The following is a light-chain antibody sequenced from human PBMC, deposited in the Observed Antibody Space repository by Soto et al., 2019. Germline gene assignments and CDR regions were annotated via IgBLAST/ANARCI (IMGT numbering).Light chain of an antibody. V-gene: IGLV3-1*01. J-gene: IGLJ2*01. Sequence: SYELTQPPSVSVSPGQTASIPCSGDKLGDKYACWYQQKPGQSPVLVIYQDSKRPSGIPERFSGSNSGNTATLTISGTQSMDEADYYCQAWDSSTDVLFGGGTKVTVL. CDR3: QAWDSSTDVL. CDR1: KLGDKY. CDR2: QDS.